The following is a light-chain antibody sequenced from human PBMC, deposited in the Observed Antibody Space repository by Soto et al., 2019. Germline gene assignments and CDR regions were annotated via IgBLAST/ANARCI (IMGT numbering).Light chain of an antibody. Sequence: DIQMTQSPSSVSASVGDRGTITSRGSQGISGWLAWYQQRPGKAPNLLISGGSSLQSGVPSRFSGGGSGTDFTITISGLQPEDVASYYCQQAYSFPPTFGQGTKVEVK. V-gene: IGKV1-12*01. CDR2: GGS. CDR3: QQAYSFPPT. J-gene: IGKJ1*01. CDR1: QGISGW.